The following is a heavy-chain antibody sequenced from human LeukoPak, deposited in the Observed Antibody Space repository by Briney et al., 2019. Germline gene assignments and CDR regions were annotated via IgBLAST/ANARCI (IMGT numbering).Heavy chain of an antibody. V-gene: IGHV4-4*07. Sequence: PSETLSLTCTVSGGFISNYYWSWIRQPAGKGLEWIGRIYTSGSTNYNPSLKSRVTISVDTSKNQFSLKLSSVTAADTAVYYCARNSYGDYFGHYYYYYMDVWGKGTTVTISS. CDR1: GGFISNYY. J-gene: IGHJ6*03. D-gene: IGHD4-17*01. CDR3: ARNSYGDYFGHYYYYYMDV. CDR2: IYTSGST.